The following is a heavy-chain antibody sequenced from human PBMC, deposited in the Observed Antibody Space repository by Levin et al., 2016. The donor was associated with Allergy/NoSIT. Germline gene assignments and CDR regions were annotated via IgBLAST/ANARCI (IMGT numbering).Heavy chain of an antibody. J-gene: IGHJ5*02. Sequence: WIRQPPGKGLEWIGSIYYSGSTYYNPSLKSRVTISVDTSKNQFSLKLSSVTAADTAVYYCARQQLLNWFDPWGQGTLVTVSS. V-gene: IGHV4-39*01. D-gene: IGHD6-19*01. CDR3: ARQQLLNWFDP. CDR2: IYYSGST.